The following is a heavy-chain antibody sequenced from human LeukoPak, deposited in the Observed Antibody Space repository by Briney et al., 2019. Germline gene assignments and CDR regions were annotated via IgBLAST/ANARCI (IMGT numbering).Heavy chain of an antibody. J-gene: IGHJ5*02. CDR1: GYTFTSYD. CDR3: ATSQGAGWFDP. Sequence: ASVKVSCKASGYTFTSYDINWVRQATGQGLEWMGWMNPNSGNTGYAQKFQGRVTMTEDTSTDTAYMELSSLRSEDTAVYYCATSQGAGWFDPWGQGTLVTVSS. D-gene: IGHD3-16*01. V-gene: IGHV1-8*01. CDR2: MNPNSGNT.